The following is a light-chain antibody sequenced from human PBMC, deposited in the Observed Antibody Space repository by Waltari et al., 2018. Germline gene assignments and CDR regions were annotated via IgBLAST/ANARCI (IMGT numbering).Light chain of an antibody. CDR2: WAS. J-gene: IGKJ2*01. CDR3: QQYSGFPRT. CDR1: QSVFYSSNNKNY. Sequence: DIVMTQSPDSLAVSLGERVPTHCKSSQSVFYSSNNKNYLAWYQQRPGQSPKLLLYWASARASGVPDRFSGSGSGTDFTLTISSLQAEDVAVYYCQQYSGFPRTFGQGTKVEI. V-gene: IGKV4-1*01.